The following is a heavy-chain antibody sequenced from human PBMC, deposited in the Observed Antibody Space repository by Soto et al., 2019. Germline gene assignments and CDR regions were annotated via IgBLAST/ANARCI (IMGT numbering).Heavy chain of an antibody. CDR2: INCGGGGT. D-gene: IGHD3-10*01. J-gene: IGHJ4*02. CDR3: VREFSGGYFDY. V-gene: IGHV1-46*01. Sequence: QVQLVQSGAEVKKPGASVRVSCKASGYTFTNYYMHWVRQAPGQGLEWVGFINCGGGGTNYAQKFQGRVIMTRATSTNTVYMDLSSLRSEDTAVYYCVREFSGGYFDYWGQGILVTVST. CDR1: GYTFTNYY.